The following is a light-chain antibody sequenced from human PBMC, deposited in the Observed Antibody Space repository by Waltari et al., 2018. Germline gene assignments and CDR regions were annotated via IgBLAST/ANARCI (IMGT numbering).Light chain of an antibody. CDR3: SSYAGSNNYV. Sequence: QSALTQPPSASGSPGQSVTISCPGTSSDIGGYNYVSWYQQPPGKTPKPMVYEVNKRPSGVPDRFSGSKSGNTASLTVSGLQAEDEADYYCSSYAGSNNYVFGTGTKVTVL. J-gene: IGLJ1*01. CDR1: SSDIGGYNY. V-gene: IGLV2-8*01. CDR2: EVN.